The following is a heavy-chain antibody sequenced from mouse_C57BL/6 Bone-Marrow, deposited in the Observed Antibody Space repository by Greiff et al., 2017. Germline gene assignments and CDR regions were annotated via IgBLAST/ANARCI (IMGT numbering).Heavy chain of an antibody. V-gene: IGHV14-4*01. CDR1: GFNIKDDY. D-gene: IGHD2-3*01. J-gene: IGHJ4*01. CDR2: IDPENGDT. CDR3: TTGCGCRWYYAMGD. Sequence: VQLKESGAELVRPGASVKLSCTASGFNIKDDYMHWVKQRPEQGLEWIGWIDPENGDTEYASKFQGKATITADTSSNTAYLQLSSLTSEDTAVYYCTTGCGCRWYYAMGDWGQGTSVTVA.